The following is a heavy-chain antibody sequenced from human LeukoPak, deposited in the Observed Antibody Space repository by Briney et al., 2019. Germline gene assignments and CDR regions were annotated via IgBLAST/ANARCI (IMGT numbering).Heavy chain of an antibody. CDR3: AREHSSFFYFDY. V-gene: IGHV3-7*01. CDR1: GFTFSTYW. D-gene: IGHD6-6*01. J-gene: IGHJ4*02. Sequence: PGGSLRLSCAASGFTFSTYWMSWVRQAPGKELEWVANIKQDGSEKYYVDSVKGRFTISRDNAKNSLFLQMNSLRAEDTAVYYCAREHSSFFYFDYWGQGTLVTVSS. CDR2: IKQDGSEK.